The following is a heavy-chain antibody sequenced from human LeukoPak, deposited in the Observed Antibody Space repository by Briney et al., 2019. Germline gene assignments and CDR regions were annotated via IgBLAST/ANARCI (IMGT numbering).Heavy chain of an antibody. CDR3: ARYSSSSWYTLDY. Sequence: GGSLRLSCAASGFTFSSYGMHWVRQAPGKGLEWVAVIWYDGSNKYYADSVKGRFTISRDNSKNTLYLQMNSLRAEDTAVYYCARYSSSSWYTLDYWGQGTLSPSPQ. V-gene: IGHV3-33*01. CDR2: IWYDGSNK. D-gene: IGHD6-13*01. CDR1: GFTFSSYG. J-gene: IGHJ4*02.